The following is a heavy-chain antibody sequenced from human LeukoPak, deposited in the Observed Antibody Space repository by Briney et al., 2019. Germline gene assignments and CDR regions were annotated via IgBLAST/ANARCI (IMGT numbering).Heavy chain of an antibody. D-gene: IGHD3-10*01. CDR1: GFTFSNYA. V-gene: IGHV3-64D*09. CDR3: ARDLGDGEFDS. Sequence: GGSLRLSCSASGFTFSNYAMHWVRQAPGKGLEYVSTISSNGGTTYYADSVKGRFTISRDNSKNTLYLQMSSLRAEDTATYFCARDLGDGEFDSWGQGTLVTVSS. J-gene: IGHJ4*02. CDR2: ISSNGGTT.